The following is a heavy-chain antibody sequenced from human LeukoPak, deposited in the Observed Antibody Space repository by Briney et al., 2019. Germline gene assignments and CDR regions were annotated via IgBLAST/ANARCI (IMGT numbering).Heavy chain of an antibody. CDR2: INHSGST. Sequence: SETLSLTCAVYGGSFSGYYWSWIRQPPGNRLEWIGEINHSGSTNYNPSLKSRVTISVDTSKNQFSLKLSSVTAADTAVYYCARHILGVTDSAFDYWGQGTLVTVSS. CDR3: ARHILGVTDSAFDY. D-gene: IGHD3-22*01. CDR1: GGSFSGYY. V-gene: IGHV4-34*01. J-gene: IGHJ4*02.